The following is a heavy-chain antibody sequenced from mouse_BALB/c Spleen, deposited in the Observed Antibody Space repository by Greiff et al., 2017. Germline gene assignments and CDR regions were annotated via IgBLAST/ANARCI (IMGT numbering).Heavy chain of an antibody. CDR2: IDPYYGGT. J-gene: IGHJ2*01. CDR3: ASFTTATGYFDY. Sequence: VQLKQSGPELVKPGASVKISCKASGYSFTGYNMNWVKQSNGKSLEWIGNIDPYYGGTSYNQKFKGKATLTVDKSSNTAYMQLKSLTSEDSSVDYCASFTTATGYFDYWGQGTTLTVSS. CDR1: GYSFTGYN. D-gene: IGHD1-2*01. V-gene: IGHV1-39*01.